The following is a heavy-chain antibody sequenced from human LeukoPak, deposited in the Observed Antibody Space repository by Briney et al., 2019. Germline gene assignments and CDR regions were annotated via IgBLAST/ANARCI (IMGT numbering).Heavy chain of an antibody. V-gene: IGHV3-7*01. CDR3: ARDSYAETCMDV. D-gene: IGHD2-2*01. CDR1: GFTFKDYW. CDR2: IKEDGSEK. J-gene: IGHJ6*02. Sequence: GGSLRLSCAASGFTFKDYWMIWVRQAPGKGLEWVANIKEDGSEKYYVDSVKGRFTISRDNAENSLYLQMNSLRAEDTAVYYCARDSYAETCMDVWGQGTTVTVPS.